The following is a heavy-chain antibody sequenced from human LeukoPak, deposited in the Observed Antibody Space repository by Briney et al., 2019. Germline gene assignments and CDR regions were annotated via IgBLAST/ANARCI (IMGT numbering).Heavy chain of an antibody. CDR3: ARHSDPYDYIWGSYRDYYYMDV. CDR1: GGSSSGYY. CDR2: INHSGST. V-gene: IGHV4-34*01. D-gene: IGHD3-16*02. Sequence: SETLSLTCAVYGGSSSGYYWSWIRQPPGKGLEWIGEINHSGSTNYNPSLKSRVTISVDTSKNQFSLKLSSVTAADTAVYYCARHSDPYDYIWGSYRDYYYMDVWGKGTTVTISS. J-gene: IGHJ6*03.